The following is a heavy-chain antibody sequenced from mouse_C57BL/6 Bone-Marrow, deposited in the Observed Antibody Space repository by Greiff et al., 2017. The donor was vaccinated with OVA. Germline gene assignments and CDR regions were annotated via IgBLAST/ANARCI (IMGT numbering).Heavy chain of an antibody. CDR3: AKVRRAFMDY. Sequence: EVNVVESGGGFVKPGGSLKLSCAASGFTFSDYGMHWVRQAPEKGLEWVAYISSGSSTIYYADTVKGRFTISRDNAKNTLFLQMTSLRSEDTAMYYCAKVRRAFMDYWGQGTSVTVSS. D-gene: IGHD2-14*01. V-gene: IGHV5-17*01. J-gene: IGHJ4*01. CDR1: GFTFSDYG. CDR2: ISSGSSTI.